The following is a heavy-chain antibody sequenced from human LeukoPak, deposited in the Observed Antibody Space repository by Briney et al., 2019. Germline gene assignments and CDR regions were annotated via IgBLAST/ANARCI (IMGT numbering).Heavy chain of an antibody. Sequence: ASLKVSSTASGYTFTSYGISWVRQASGQGLEWMGWISAYNGNTNYAQKLQGRVTMTTDTSTSTAYMELRSLRSDDTAVYYCARDLKRGYSSGRYSWGTGSSNDFWGQGTLVTVSS. V-gene: IGHV1-18*01. J-gene: IGHJ4*02. CDR1: GYTFTSYG. D-gene: IGHD6-19*01. CDR2: ISAYNGNT. CDR3: ARDLKRGYSSGRYSWGTGSSNDF.